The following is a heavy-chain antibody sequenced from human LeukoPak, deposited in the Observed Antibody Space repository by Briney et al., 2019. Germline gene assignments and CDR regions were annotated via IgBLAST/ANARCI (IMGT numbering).Heavy chain of an antibody. CDR2: ITSSGTTI. CDR3: ARGYGNFDY. J-gene: IGHJ4*02. CDR1: GFTFSRSE. V-gene: IGHV3-48*03. Sequence: GGSVRLSCAASGFTFSRSEMSWVRQAPGKGLEWVSYITSSGTTIYYADSVKGRFTISRDNAKNSVYLQMNSLRAEHTAVYYCARGYGNFDYWGQGTLVTVSS. D-gene: IGHD5-18*01.